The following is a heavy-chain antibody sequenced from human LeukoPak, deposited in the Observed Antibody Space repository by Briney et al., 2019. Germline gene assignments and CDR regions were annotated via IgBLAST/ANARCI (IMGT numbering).Heavy chain of an antibody. Sequence: PGGSLRLSCAASGFTFSSYDMKWVRQAPGKGLEWVSYISSSGSTIHYADSVKGRFTISRDNAKSSLYLQMNSLRAEDTAVYYCARQHNYGLGSYLLSWGQGTLVTVSS. D-gene: IGHD3-10*01. CDR2: ISSSGSTI. J-gene: IGHJ4*02. CDR1: GFTFSSYD. CDR3: ARQHNYGLGSYLLS. V-gene: IGHV3-48*03.